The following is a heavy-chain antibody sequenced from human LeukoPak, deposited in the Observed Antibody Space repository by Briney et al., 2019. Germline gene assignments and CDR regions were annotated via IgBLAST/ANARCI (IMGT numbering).Heavy chain of an antibody. J-gene: IGHJ5*02. CDR2: INHSGST. Sequence: SETLSLTCTVSDGSISTSDYYWSWIRQPPGKGLEWIGEINHSGSTNYNPSLKSRVTISVDTSKNQFSLKLSSVTAADTAVYYCARVRKESWVFPNGARNWFDPWGQGTLVTVSS. CDR1: DGSISTSDYY. V-gene: IGHV4-34*01. CDR3: ARVRKESWVFPNGARNWFDP. D-gene: IGHD2-21*01.